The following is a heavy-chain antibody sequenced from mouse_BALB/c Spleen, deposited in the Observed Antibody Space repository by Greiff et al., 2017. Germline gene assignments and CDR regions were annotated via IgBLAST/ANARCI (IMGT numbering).Heavy chain of an antibody. V-gene: IGHV1S81*02. CDR2: INPSNGGT. D-gene: IGHD1-1*01. J-gene: IGHJ1*01. CDR1: GYTFTSYY. CDR3: TRGITTVVATDFDV. Sequence: QVQLKESGAELVKPGASVKLSCKASGYTFTSYYMYWVKQRPGQGLEWIGEINPSNGGTNFNEKFKSKATLTVDKSSSTAYMQLSSLTSEDSAVYYCTRGITTVVATDFDVWGAGTTVTVSS.